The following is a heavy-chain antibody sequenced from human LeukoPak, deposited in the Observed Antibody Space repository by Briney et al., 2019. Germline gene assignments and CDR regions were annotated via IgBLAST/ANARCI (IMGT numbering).Heavy chain of an antibody. V-gene: IGHV4-39*07. CDR1: GGSISSSSYY. CDR3: ARVRIEGAVDY. CDR2: IYYSGST. J-gene: IGHJ4*02. Sequence: SETLSLTCTVSGGSISSSSYYWGWIRQPPGKGLEWIGSIYYSGSTYYNPSLKSRVTISVDTSKNQFSLKLSSVTAADTAVYYCARVRIEGAVDYWGQGTLVTVSS. D-gene: IGHD1-26*01.